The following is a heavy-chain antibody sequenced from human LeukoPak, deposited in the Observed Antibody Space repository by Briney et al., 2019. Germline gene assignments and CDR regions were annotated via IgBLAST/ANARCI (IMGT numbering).Heavy chain of an antibody. CDR3: ARNTHYYDRSGITGMYVCDT. Sequence: PSETLSLTCTVSGGSISSDYWSWIRQPAGKGLEWIGRMHSSGTTNYNPSLQSRVSISMDTSKNQFSLKLSSVTAADTAVYFCARNTHYYDRSGITGMYVCDTWGRGTMVTVSS. CDR2: MHSSGTT. J-gene: IGHJ3*02. D-gene: IGHD3-22*01. V-gene: IGHV4-4*07. CDR1: GGSISSDY.